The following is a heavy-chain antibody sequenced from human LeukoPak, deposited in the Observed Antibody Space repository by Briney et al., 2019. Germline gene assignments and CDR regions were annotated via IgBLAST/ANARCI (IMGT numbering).Heavy chain of an antibody. Sequence: PGGSLRLSSAASGFTFTSYAMSWVRQAPGKGLEWVSAISGSGGSTYYADSVKGRFTISRDNSKNTLYLQMNSLRAEDTAVYNCAKGGQWLRFFDYWGQGTLVTVTS. CDR3: AKGGQWLRFFDY. V-gene: IGHV3-23*01. CDR2: ISGSGGST. J-gene: IGHJ4*02. D-gene: IGHD5-12*01. CDR1: GFTFTSYA.